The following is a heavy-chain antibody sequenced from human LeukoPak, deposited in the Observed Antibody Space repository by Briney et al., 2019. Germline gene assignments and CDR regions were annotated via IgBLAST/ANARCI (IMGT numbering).Heavy chain of an antibody. CDR3: ATTYGSGSLYYYYGMDV. V-gene: IGHV5-10-1*01. CDR1: GYSFPSYW. D-gene: IGHD3-10*01. Sequence: GESLKISCKGSGYSFPSYWISWVRQVPGKGLEWMGRIDPSDSYTNYSPSFQGHVTISADKSISTAYLQWSSLKASDTAMYYCATTYGSGSLYYYYGMDVWGQGTTVTVSS. J-gene: IGHJ6*02. CDR2: IDPSDSYT.